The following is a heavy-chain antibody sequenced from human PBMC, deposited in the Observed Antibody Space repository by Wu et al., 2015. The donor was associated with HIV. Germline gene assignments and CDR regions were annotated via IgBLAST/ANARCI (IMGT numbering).Heavy chain of an antibody. D-gene: IGHD3-10*01. CDR1: GGTFSSDA. Sequence: QVQLVQSGAEVKEPGSSVKVSCKASGGTFSSDAVSWVRQAPGQGLEWMGKIIPVFDTTKYAQKFQSRLTITADESTSTVFMELSSLKSDDTAVYYCARGVALWFGETWAPFDYWGQGTLVTVSS. J-gene: IGHJ4*02. CDR3: ARGVALWFGETWAPFDY. V-gene: IGHV1-69*13. CDR2: IIPVFDTT.